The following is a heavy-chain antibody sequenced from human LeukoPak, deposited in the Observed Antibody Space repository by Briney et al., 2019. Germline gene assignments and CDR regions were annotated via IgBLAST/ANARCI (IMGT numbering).Heavy chain of an antibody. CDR1: GYSFTSYW. D-gene: IGHD3-9*01. V-gene: IGHV5-51*01. CDR3: ARHSQGRYFDWGGGAFDI. J-gene: IGHJ3*02. Sequence: GESLKISCKGSGYSFTSYWIGWVRQMPGKGLEWMGIIYPGDSDTRYSPSFQGQVTISADKSISTAYLQWSSLKASDTAMYYCARHSQGRYFDWGGGAFDIWGQGTVVTVSS. CDR2: IYPGDSDT.